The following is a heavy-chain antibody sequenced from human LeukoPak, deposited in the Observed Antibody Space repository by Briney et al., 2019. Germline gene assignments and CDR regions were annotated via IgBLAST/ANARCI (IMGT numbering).Heavy chain of an antibody. CDR2: ISGSGGST. CDR3: AKEGGSYHRHWDY. Sequence: GGSLRLSCAASGFTFSAYGMTWVRQAPGKGLEWVSAISGSGGSTYYADSVKGRFTISRDNSKNTLYLQMNSLRAEDTAVYYCAKEGGSYHRHWDYWGQGTLVTVSS. D-gene: IGHD1-26*01. CDR1: GFTFSAYG. J-gene: IGHJ4*02. V-gene: IGHV3-23*01.